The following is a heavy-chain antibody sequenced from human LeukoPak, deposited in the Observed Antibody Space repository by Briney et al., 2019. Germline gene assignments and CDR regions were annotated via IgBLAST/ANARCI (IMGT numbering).Heavy chain of an antibody. CDR3: ARGGYSSSSVSSYYYYYYYMDV. V-gene: IGHV3-48*04. CDR2: ISSSSSTI. D-gene: IGHD6-6*01. CDR1: GFTFSSYS. J-gene: IGHJ6*03. Sequence: GGSLRLSCAASGFTFSSYSMNWVRQAPGKGLEWVSYISSSSSTIYYADSVKGRFTISRDNAKNSLYLQMNSLTAEDTAVYYCARGGYSSSSVSSYYYYYYYMDVWGKGTTVTVSS.